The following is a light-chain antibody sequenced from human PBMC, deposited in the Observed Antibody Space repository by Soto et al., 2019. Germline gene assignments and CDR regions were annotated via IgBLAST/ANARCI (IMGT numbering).Light chain of an antibody. CDR1: QSVSNN. J-gene: IGKJ5*01. CDR2: GAS. V-gene: IGKV3-15*01. CDR3: QQYNNWPPVT. Sequence: EIVMTKSPVTLSVSPGERVTLSCRASQSVSNNLAWYQQRSGQAPRLLIYGASTSVTGIPARLSGSGCGTEFTLAISSLQSEDFSIYYCQQYNNWPPVTFGQGTRLDIK.